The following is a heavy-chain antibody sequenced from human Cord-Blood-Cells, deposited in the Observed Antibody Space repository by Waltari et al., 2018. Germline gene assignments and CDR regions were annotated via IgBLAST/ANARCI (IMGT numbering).Heavy chain of an antibody. CDR1: GGSISSYY. D-gene: IGHD6-13*01. CDR3: ARGYSSSWYWFDP. Sequence: QVQLQESGPGLVKPSETLSLTCTVSGGSISSYYWGWIRPPPGKGREWIGYIYYCGSTNYNPSLKSRVTISVDTPKNQFSLKLSSVTGADTAVYYCARGYSSSWYWFDPWCQGTLVTVSS. J-gene: IGHJ5*02. CDR2: IYYCGST. V-gene: IGHV4-59*01.